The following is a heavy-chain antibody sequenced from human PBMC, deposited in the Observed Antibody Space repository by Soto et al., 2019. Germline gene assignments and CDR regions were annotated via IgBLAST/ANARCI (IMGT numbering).Heavy chain of an antibody. J-gene: IGHJ5*01. Sequence: DVQLLQSGGGLVQPGGSLTLSCAASRFIFSDYAMNWVRQAPGKGLEWVSSIGGSNTDRYYADSVKGRFIISRDNSKNNMYLQMNSLRDDDTAVYYCAKDAVSYNGKWDWFDSWGQGTLVTVSS. CDR1: RFIFSDYA. CDR2: IGGSNTDR. V-gene: IGHV3-23*01. CDR3: AKDAVSYNGKWDWFDS. D-gene: IGHD1-26*01.